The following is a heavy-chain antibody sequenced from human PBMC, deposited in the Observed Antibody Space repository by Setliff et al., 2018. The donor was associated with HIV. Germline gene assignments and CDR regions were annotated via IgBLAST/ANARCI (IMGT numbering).Heavy chain of an antibody. D-gene: IGHD5-18*01. CDR1: GGSISSGNYY. V-gene: IGHV4-61*09. J-gene: IGHJ4*02. CDR2: IYASGST. CDR3: ARLWDTELGDY. Sequence: SETLSLTCTVSGGSISSGNYYWNWIRQPAGKGLEWIGHIYASGSTNYNPSLKSRVTISVDTSKNHFSLKLSSVTAADTAVYYCARLWDTELGDYWGQGTLVTVSS.